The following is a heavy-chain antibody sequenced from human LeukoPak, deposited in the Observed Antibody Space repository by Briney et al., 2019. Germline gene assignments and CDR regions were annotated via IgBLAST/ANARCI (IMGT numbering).Heavy chain of an antibody. CDR3: ARKGNAFDF. J-gene: IGHJ3*01. Sequence: GGSLSLSCAASGFTVSSNYMTWVRQAPGKGLEWVANIKLDVSETYYVDSVRGRFTISRDNTKNSLYLQMDSLRAEDTAVYYCARKGNAFDFWGQGTMVTVSS. CDR1: GFTVSSNY. V-gene: IGHV3-7*01. CDR2: IKLDVSET. D-gene: IGHD3-10*01.